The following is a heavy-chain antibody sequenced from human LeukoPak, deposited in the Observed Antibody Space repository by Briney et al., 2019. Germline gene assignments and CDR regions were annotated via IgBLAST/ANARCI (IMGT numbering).Heavy chain of an antibody. CDR3: ARGDTAPRPGRYFDL. Sequence: SGTLSLTCAVYGGSFSGYYWSWIRQPPGKGLEWIGEINHSGSTNYNPSLKSRVTISVDTSKNQFSLKLSSVTAADTAVYYCARGDTAPRPGRYFDLWGRGTLVTVSS. CDR2: INHSGST. J-gene: IGHJ2*01. CDR1: GGSFSGYY. V-gene: IGHV4-34*01. D-gene: IGHD2-2*02.